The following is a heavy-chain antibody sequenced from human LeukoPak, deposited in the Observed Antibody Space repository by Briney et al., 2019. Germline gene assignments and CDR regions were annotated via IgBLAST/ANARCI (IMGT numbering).Heavy chain of an antibody. CDR2: IYPGDSDT. Sequence: GESLKISCKCSGYSFTTYWIGWVRQMPGKGLEWMGIIYPGDSDTRYSPSFQGQVTISADKSISTAYLQWSSLKASDTAMYYCARHVSSSWAYYFDYWGQGTLVTVSS. J-gene: IGHJ4*02. V-gene: IGHV5-51*01. CDR1: GYSFTTYW. CDR3: ARHVSSSWAYYFDY. D-gene: IGHD6-13*01.